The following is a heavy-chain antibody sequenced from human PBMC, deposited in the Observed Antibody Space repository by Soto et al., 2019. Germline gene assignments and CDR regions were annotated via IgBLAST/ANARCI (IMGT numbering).Heavy chain of an antibody. CDR2: IIPILGIA. CDR1: GGTFSSYT. V-gene: IGHV1-69*02. Sequence: QVQLVQSGAEVKKPGSSVKVSCKASGGTFSSYTISWVRQAPGQGLEWRGRIIPILGIANYAQKFQGRVPFNADKSTSTDYMELSSLRSEDTAVYYCASDSSSWYGPNDYWGQGTLVTVSS. J-gene: IGHJ4*02. D-gene: IGHD6-13*01. CDR3: ASDSSSWYGPNDY.